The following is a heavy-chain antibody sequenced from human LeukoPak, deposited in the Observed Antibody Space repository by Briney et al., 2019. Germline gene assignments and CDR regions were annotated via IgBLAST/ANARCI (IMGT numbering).Heavy chain of an antibody. V-gene: IGHV3-23*01. CDR2: ISGSGAT. CDR1: VFTFGTYT. Sequence: GGSLRLACAASVFTFGTYTMHWVRQAPGKGLEWVSAISGSGATYYADSVKGRFTISRDNSNNTLYLQMSSLRAEDTAVYYCAKRALTTWYFDLWGRGTLVTVSS. CDR3: AKRALTTWYFDL. J-gene: IGHJ2*01. D-gene: IGHD1-14*01.